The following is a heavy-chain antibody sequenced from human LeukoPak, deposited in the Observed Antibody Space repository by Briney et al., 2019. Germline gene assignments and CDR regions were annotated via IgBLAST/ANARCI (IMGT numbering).Heavy chain of an antibody. CDR1: GYTLTELS. J-gene: IGHJ1*01. V-gene: IGHV1-24*01. Sequence: ASVKVSCKVSGYTLTELSMHWVRQAPGKGLEWMGGFDPEDGETIYAQKLQGRVTMTEDTSTDTAYMELSSLRSEDTAVYYCATPGSGSYYPSWVYQHWGQGTLVTVSS. D-gene: IGHD3-10*01. CDR3: ATPGSGSYYPSWVYQH. CDR2: FDPEDGET.